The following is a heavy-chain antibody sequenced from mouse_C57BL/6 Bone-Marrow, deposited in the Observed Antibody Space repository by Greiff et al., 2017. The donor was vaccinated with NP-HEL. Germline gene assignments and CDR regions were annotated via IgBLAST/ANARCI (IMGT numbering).Heavy chain of an antibody. V-gene: IGHV1-7*01. J-gene: IGHJ4*01. CDR2: INPSSGYT. Sequence: VMLVESGAELAKPGASVKLSCKASGYTFTSYWMHWVKQRPGQGLEWIGYINPSSGYTKYKQKFKDKATLTADKSSSTAYMQLSSLTYEDSAVYYCARRITTVPMDYWGQGTSVTVSS. CDR3: ARRITTVPMDY. D-gene: IGHD1-1*01. CDR1: GYTFTSYW.